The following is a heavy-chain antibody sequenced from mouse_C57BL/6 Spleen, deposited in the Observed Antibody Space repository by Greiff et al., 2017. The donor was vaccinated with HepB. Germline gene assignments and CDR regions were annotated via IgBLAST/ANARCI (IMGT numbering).Heavy chain of an antibody. J-gene: IGHJ4*01. CDR3: ARSDLYDYGYAMDY. CDR2: IDPSDSET. CDR1: GYTFTSYW. V-gene: IGHV1-52*01. Sequence: QVQLQQSGAELVRPGSSVKLSCKASGYTFTSYWMHWVKQRPIQGLEWIGNIDPSDSETHYNQKFKDKATLTVDKSSSTAYMQLSSLTSEDSAVYYCARSDLYDYGYAMDYWGQGTSVTVSS. D-gene: IGHD1-1*01.